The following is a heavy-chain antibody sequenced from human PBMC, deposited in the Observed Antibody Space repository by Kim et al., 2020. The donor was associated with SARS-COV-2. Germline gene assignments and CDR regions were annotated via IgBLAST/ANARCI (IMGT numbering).Heavy chain of an antibody. CDR1: GHTFTRDS. CDR2: IDCDNGNA. CDR3: LGGYYFDY. D-gene: IGHD2-15*01. V-gene: IGHV1-3*01. Sequence: ASVKVSCKTSGHTFTRDSIHWVRQAPGQRFEWMGGIDCDNGNAIYSQNFQGRVTFTRDTSASTGYMELSSLRSEDSAVYYCLGGYYFDYWGQGTLVTVSS. J-gene: IGHJ4*02.